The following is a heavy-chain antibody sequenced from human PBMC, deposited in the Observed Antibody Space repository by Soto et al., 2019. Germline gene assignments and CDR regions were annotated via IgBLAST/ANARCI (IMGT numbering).Heavy chain of an antibody. CDR1: GYTITGYY. CDR2: INPNSGGT. V-gene: IGHV1-2*04. D-gene: IGHD3-3*01. CDR3: ARANSPIFGVVIAPYYYYYGMDV. Sequence: ASVKVSCKASGYTITGYYMHWVRQAPGQGLEWMGWINPNSGGTNYAQKFQGWVTMTRDTSISTAYMELSRLRSDDTAVCYCARANSPIFGVVIAPYYYYYGMDVWGQGTTVTV. J-gene: IGHJ6*02.